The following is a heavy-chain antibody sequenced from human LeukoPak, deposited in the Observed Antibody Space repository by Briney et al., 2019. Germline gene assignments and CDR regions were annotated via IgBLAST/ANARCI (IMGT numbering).Heavy chain of an antibody. D-gene: IGHD3-16*02. CDR2: ISSSSTTI. CDR3: ARDRVGGRYHNGMDV. J-gene: IGHJ6*02. CDR1: GFSFTTYS. Sequence: GGSLRLSCAAPGFSFTTYSINWVRQAPGKGLEWVSYISSSSTTIYYADSVKGRFTISRDNAKNSVSLQINSLRAEDTAVYYCARDRVGGRYHNGMDVWGQGTTVTVSS. V-gene: IGHV3-48*04.